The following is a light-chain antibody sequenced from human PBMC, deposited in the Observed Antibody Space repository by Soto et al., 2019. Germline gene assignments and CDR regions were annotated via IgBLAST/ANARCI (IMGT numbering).Light chain of an antibody. CDR3: SSSTSSGTLE. CDR2: DVS. V-gene: IGLV2-14*03. J-gene: IGLJ2*01. CDR1: SSDVGGYNS. Sequence: SALTQPASVSGSPGQSITISCTGTSSDVGGYNSVSWYQQHPGKAPKLMIYDVSNRPSGISNRFSGSKSGNTASLTISGLQAEDEADYYCSSSTSSGTLEFGGGTKLTVL.